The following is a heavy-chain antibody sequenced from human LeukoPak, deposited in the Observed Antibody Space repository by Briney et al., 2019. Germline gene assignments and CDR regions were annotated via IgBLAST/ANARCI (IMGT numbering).Heavy chain of an antibody. Sequence: SVKVSCKASGGAFSSYAISWVRQTPGQGLERMGRIISILGIANYAQKFQGRVTITADKSTSTAYMELSSLRSEDTAVYYCARDSRYDSSGYYYVYYWGQGTLVTVSS. D-gene: IGHD3-22*01. J-gene: IGHJ4*02. CDR1: GGAFSSYA. CDR2: IISILGIA. CDR3: ARDSRYDSSGYYYVYY. V-gene: IGHV1-69*04.